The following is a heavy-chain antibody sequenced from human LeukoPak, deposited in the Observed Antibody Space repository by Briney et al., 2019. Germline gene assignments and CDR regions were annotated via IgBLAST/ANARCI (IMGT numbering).Heavy chain of an antibody. CDR1: GFSFSSYW. CDR2: INSDGGMT. J-gene: IGHJ4*02. D-gene: IGHD1-26*01. CDR3: AKDRGAYSGSYLYFDY. V-gene: IGHV3-74*01. Sequence: GGSLRLSCAASGFSFSSYWMHWVRQAPGKGLVWVSRINSDGGMTRYADSVKGRFTISRDNAKKTLYLQMNSLRAEDTAVYYCAKDRGAYSGSYLYFDYWGQGTLVTVSS.